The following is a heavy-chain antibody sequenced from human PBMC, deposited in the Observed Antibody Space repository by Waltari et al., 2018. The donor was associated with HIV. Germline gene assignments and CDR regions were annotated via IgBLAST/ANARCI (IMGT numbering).Heavy chain of an antibody. CDR3: ARRSRPTVTADYGMDV. D-gene: IGHD4-17*01. CDR1: GGSISSGGYY. V-gene: IGHV4-31*03. J-gene: IGHJ6*02. CDR2: IYYSGST. Sequence: QVQLQESGPGLVKPSQTLSLTCTVSGGSISSGGYYWSWIRQHPGKGLEWIGYIYYSGSTYYNPSLKSRVTISVDTSKNQFSLKLSSVTAADTAVYYCARRSRPTVTADYGMDVWGQGTTVTVSS.